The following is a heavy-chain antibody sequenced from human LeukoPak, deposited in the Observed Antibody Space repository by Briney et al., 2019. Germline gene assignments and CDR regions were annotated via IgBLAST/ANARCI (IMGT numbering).Heavy chain of an antibody. CDR2: ISGSGGST. D-gene: IGHD3-22*01. Sequence: GGSLRLSCAASGFTFSSYAMSWVRQAPGKGLEWVSAISGSGGSTYYADSVKGRFTISRDTSKNTLFLQMNSLRAEDTAVYYCTRGGLFTYDSSGYPIDFWGQGTLVTVSS. J-gene: IGHJ4*02. V-gene: IGHV3-23*01. CDR3: TRGGLFTYDSSGYPIDF. CDR1: GFTFSSYA.